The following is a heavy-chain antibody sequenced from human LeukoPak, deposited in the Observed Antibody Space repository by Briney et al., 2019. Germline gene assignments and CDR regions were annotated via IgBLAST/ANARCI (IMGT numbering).Heavy chain of an antibody. CDR1: GFTFSNYW. Sequence: PGGSLRLSCAASGFTFSNYWMSWVRQAPEKGLEWVAKIKQDESEMYYVDPVKGRFTISRDNAKNSVYLQMNSLRAEDTAVYYCASGWGPMVVSYWGQGTLVTVSS. J-gene: IGHJ4*02. CDR3: ASGWGPMVVSY. CDR2: IKQDESEM. D-gene: IGHD2-8*02. V-gene: IGHV3-7*01.